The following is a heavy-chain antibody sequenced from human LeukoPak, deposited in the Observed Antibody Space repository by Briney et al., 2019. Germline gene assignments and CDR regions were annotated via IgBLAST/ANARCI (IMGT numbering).Heavy chain of an antibody. CDR2: IHSDESIT. J-gene: IGHJ4*02. D-gene: IGHD3-16*01. V-gene: IGHV3-74*01. Sequence: GGSLRLSCAASGFTFSDYWMHWVRQGPGKGLVWVSRIHSDESITSYADSVKGRFTISRDNAKNTLYLQMNSLRAEDTAVYYCARDRRPGGGEDHSPLLDYWGQGTLVTVSS. CDR3: ARDRRPGGGEDHSPLLDY. CDR1: GFTFSDYW.